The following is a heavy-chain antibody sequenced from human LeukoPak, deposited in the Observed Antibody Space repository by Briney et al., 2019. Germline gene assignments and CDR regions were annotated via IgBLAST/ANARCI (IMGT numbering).Heavy chain of an antibody. J-gene: IGHJ3*02. V-gene: IGHV3-48*02. Sequence: GGSLRLSCAASGFTFSAYSINWVRRAPGKGLDWVSYISSRSFTIYYADSVKGRFTISRDNAKNSLYLEMNSLRDEDTAVYYCARSVIAVAGYDAFDIWGQGTVVTVSS. CDR2: ISSRSFTI. CDR3: ARSVIAVAGYDAFDI. CDR1: GFTFSAYS. D-gene: IGHD6-19*01.